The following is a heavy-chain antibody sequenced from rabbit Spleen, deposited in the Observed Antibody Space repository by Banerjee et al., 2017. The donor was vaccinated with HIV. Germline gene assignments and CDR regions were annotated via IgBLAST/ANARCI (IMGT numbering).Heavy chain of an antibody. CDR2: IYAGSSDST. D-gene: IGHD8-1*01. CDR3: ARDAGTSFSTYGMDL. J-gene: IGHJ6*01. Sequence: QEQLVESGGGLVQPEGSLTLTCKASGFDFSNKAVMCWVRQAPGKGLQWIACIYAGSSDSTYSATWAKGRFTISKTSSTTVTLQMTSLTVADTATYFCARDAGTSFSTYGMDLWGPGTLVTVS. CDR1: GFDFSNKAV. V-gene: IGHV1S45*01.